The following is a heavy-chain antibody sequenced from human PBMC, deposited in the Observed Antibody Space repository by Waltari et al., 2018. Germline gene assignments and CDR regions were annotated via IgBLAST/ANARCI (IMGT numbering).Heavy chain of an antibody. CDR2: INHSGST. J-gene: IGHJ4*02. CDR1: GGSFSGYY. D-gene: IGHD3-22*01. V-gene: IGHV4-34*01. Sequence: QVQLQQWGAGLLKPSETLSLTCAVYGGSFSGYYWSWIRQPPGKGLEWIGEINHSGSTIYNPSLKSRVTISVYTSKNQFSLNLSSVTAADTAVYYCARTYYDSSGFFDYWGQGTLVTVSS. CDR3: ARTYYDSSGFFDY.